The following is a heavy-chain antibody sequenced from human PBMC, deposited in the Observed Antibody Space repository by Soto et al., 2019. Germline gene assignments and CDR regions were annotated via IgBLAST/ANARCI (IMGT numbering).Heavy chain of an antibody. D-gene: IGHD4-4*01. CDR2: IYYSGST. Sequence: SETLSLTCTVSGGSISSYYWSWIRKRPREGLEWIGYIYYSGSTNYNPSLKSRVTISVDTSKNQFSLKLSSVTAADTAVYYCARHNHDYSNYVSVYYYYMDVWGKGTTVT. CDR1: GGSISSYY. CDR3: ARHNHDYSNYVSVYYYYMDV. J-gene: IGHJ6*03. V-gene: IGHV4-59*08.